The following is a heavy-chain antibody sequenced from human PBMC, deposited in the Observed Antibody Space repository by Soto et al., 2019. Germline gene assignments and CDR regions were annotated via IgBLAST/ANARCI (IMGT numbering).Heavy chain of an antibody. CDR2: INPSGGST. Sequence: ASVKVSCKASGYTFTSYYMHWVRQAPGQGLEWMGIINPSGGSTSYAQKFQGRVTMTRDTSTSTVYMELSSLRSEDTAVYHCARDLTPQLWLSYWGQGTLVTVSS. CDR1: GYTFTSYY. J-gene: IGHJ4*02. CDR3: ARDLTPQLWLSY. V-gene: IGHV1-46*01. D-gene: IGHD5-18*01.